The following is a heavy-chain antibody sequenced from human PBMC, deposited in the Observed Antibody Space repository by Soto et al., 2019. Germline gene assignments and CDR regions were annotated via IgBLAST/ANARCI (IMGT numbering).Heavy chain of an antibody. J-gene: IGHJ4*02. CDR2: VTDSGGST. CDR3: VRGKEGDYVFDY. V-gene: IGHV3-23*01. D-gene: IGHD4-17*01. Sequence: EVQLLESGGGLVQPGGSLRLSCAASGFIFGTYAMSWVRQAPGKGLEWVSAVTDSGGSTYYAGSVKGRFTISRDNSKNTLYLQMNSLRAEDTAAYYCVRGKEGDYVFDYWGQGTLVTVSS. CDR1: GFIFGTYA.